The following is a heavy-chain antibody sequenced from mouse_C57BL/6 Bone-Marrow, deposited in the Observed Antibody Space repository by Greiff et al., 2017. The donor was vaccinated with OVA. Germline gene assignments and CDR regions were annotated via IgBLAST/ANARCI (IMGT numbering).Heavy chain of an antibody. D-gene: IGHD1-1*01. J-gene: IGHJ3*01. CDR3: TTPSYYYGRAY. V-gene: IGHV14-4*01. CDR1: GFNIKDDY. CDR2: IDPENGDT. Sequence: EVQVVESGAELVRPGASVKLSCTASGFNIKDDYMHWVKQRPEQGLEWIGWIDPENGDTEYASKFQGKATITADTSSNTAYLQLSSLTSEDTAVYYCTTPSYYYGRAYWGQGTLVTVSA.